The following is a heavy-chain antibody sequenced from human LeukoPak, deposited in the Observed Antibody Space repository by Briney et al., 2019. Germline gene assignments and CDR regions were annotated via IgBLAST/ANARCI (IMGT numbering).Heavy chain of an antibody. CDR3: AKAWAYSSGWYFYY. CDR1: GFAFSSYA. D-gene: IGHD6-19*01. Sequence: GGSLRLSCAASGFAFSSYAMSWVRQAPGKGLEWVSAISGSGGSTYYADSVKGRFTISRDNSKNTLYLQMNSLRAEDTAVYYCAKAWAYSSGWYFYYWGQGTLVTVSS. CDR2: ISGSGGST. V-gene: IGHV3-23*01. J-gene: IGHJ4*02.